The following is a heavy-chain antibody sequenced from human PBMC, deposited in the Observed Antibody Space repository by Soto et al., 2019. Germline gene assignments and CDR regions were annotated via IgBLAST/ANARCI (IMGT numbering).Heavy chain of an antibody. Sequence: GGSLRLSCAASGFTFSSYWMHWVRQAPGKGLVWVSRINSDGSSTSYADSVKGRFTISRDNAKNTLYLQMNSLRAEDTAVYYCARGCSSGYCGSSDFDCWGQGTLVTVSS. CDR2: INSDGSST. CDR3: ARGCSSGYCGSSDFDC. J-gene: IGHJ4*02. D-gene: IGHD3-22*01. CDR1: GFTFSSYW. V-gene: IGHV3-74*01.